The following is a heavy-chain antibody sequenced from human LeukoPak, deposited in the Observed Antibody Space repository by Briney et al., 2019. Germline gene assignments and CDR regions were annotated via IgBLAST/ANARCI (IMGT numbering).Heavy chain of an antibody. Sequence: SETLSLTCTVSGGSISSSSYYWGWIRQPPGKGLEWIGSIYYSGSTYYNPSLKSRVTISVDTSKNQFSLKLSSVTAADTAVYYCARLAYSRLPYYWGQGTLVTVSS. V-gene: IGHV4-39*01. CDR2: IYYSGST. D-gene: IGHD2-15*01. CDR1: GGSISSSSYY. J-gene: IGHJ4*02. CDR3: ARLAYSRLPYY.